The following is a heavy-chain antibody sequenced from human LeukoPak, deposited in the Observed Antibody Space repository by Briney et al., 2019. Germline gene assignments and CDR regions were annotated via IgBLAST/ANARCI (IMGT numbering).Heavy chain of an antibody. V-gene: IGHV3-7*03. CDR2: IKQDGSEK. CDR3: ARVRRSCFDY. D-gene: IGHD3-10*01. J-gene: IGHJ4*02. CDR1: GFTFSSYW. Sequence: GGSLRLSCAASGFTFSSYWVHWVRQAPGKGLEWVANIKQDGSEKYYVDSVKGRFTISRDNAKNSLYLQMNSLRAEDTAVYYCARVRRSCFDYWGQGTLVTVSS.